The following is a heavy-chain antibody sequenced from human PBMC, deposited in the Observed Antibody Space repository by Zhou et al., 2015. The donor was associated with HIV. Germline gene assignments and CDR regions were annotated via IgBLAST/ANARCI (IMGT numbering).Heavy chain of an antibody. CDR3: ARDATFYYGSGTVRYSPGH. Sequence: QVRLVQSETEVKKPGASVNVSCETSGYSFSKFYIHWVRQAPGKGPEWLGIVDPSRNGARVAEEFQGRVIMTSDTSRSTVYLRVTSLTSADTAIYYCARDATFYYGSGTVRYSPGHWGQGTLVIVSS. D-gene: IGHD3-10*01. CDR1: GYSFSKFY. CDR2: VDPSRNGA. J-gene: IGHJ4*02. V-gene: IGHV1-46*01.